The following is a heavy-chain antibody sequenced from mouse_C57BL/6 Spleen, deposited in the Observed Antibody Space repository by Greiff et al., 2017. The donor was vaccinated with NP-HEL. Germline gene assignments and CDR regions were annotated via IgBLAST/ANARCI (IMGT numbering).Heavy chain of an antibody. J-gene: IGHJ4*01. CDR2: ISSGGSYT. CDR3: ARHQELGAYAMDY. D-gene: IGHD3-2*02. Sequence: EVKLVESGGDLVKPGGSLKLSCAASGFTFSSYGMSWVRQTPDKRLEWVATISSGGSYTYYPDSVKGRFTISRDNAKNTLYLQMSSLKSEDTAMYYCARHQELGAYAMDYWGQGTSVTVSS. CDR1: GFTFSSYG. V-gene: IGHV5-6*01.